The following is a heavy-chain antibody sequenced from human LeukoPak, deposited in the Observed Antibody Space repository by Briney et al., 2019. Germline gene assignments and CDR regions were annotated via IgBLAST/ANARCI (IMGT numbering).Heavy chain of an antibody. CDR3: ARDSSGYARAYFDY. CDR2: ISAYNGNT. CDR1: GYTFTSYG. V-gene: IGHV1-18*01. Sequence: GASVKVSCKASGYTFTSYGISWVRQASGQGLECMGWISAYNGNTNYAQKLQGRVTMTTDTSTSTAYMELRSLRSDDTAVYYCARDSSGYARAYFDYWGQGTLVTVSS. J-gene: IGHJ4*02. D-gene: IGHD5-12*01.